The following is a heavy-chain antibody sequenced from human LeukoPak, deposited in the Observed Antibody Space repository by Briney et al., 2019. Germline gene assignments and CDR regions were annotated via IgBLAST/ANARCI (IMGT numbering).Heavy chain of an antibody. CDR2: IWYDGSNK. Sequence: QAGRSLRLSCAASGFTFSSYGMHWVRQAPGKGLEWVAVIWYDGSNKYYADSVKGRFTISRDNSKNTLYLQMTTLRAEDTAVYYCARDADTSEFFSWLDLWGQGTLVTVSS. V-gene: IGHV3-33*01. D-gene: IGHD3-22*01. CDR3: ARDADTSEFFSWLDL. CDR1: GFTFSSYG. J-gene: IGHJ5*02.